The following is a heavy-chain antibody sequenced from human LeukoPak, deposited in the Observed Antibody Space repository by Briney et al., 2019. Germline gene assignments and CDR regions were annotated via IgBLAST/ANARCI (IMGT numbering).Heavy chain of an antibody. CDR3: ARDDDSSGYYYYYYGMDV. J-gene: IGHJ6*02. V-gene: IGHV1-18*01. CDR2: ISAYNGNT. D-gene: IGHD3-22*01. Sequence: GASVKVSCKASGYTFTSYGISWVRQAPGQGLEWMGWISAYNGNTNYAQKLQGRVTMTTDTSTSTAYMELGSLRSDDTAVYYCARDDDSSGYYYYYYGMDVWGQGTTVTVSS. CDR1: GYTFTSYG.